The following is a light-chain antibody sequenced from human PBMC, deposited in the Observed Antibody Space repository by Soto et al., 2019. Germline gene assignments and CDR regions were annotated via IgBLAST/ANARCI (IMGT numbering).Light chain of an antibody. CDR2: GAS. CDR1: QSLSKS. Sequence: TVLTQSPATLSFTPGERATLSCRASQSLSKSLVWYQQKPGQAPRLLIDGASNRATGIPARFSGSGSGTDFTLTISSLEPEDFAVYFCQQRSSWPLTFGGGTKVDIK. V-gene: IGKV3-11*01. CDR3: QQRSSWPLT. J-gene: IGKJ4*02.